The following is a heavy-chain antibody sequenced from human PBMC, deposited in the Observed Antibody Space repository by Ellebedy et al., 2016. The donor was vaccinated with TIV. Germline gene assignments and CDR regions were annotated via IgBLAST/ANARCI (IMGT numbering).Heavy chain of an antibody. Sequence: GESLKISCAASGFTFSISAMSWVRQAPGKGLEWVSLISGSGDSTYYADSVKGRFTISRDNSKNTLYLQMNSLRAEDTAVYYCARDRETWFGDPTGLDYWGQGTLVTVSS. J-gene: IGHJ4*02. V-gene: IGHV3-23*01. CDR3: ARDRETWFGDPTGLDY. CDR2: ISGSGDST. D-gene: IGHD3-10*01. CDR1: GFTFSISA.